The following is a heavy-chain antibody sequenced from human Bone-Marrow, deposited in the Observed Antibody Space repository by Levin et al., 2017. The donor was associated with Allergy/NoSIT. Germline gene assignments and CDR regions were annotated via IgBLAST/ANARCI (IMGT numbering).Heavy chain of an antibody. Sequence: SQTLSLTCRLSCDSISSSPHYWGWIRQSPEKGLEWIGSVYNTGSTYYNQSLESRLAITVDTSKNQFSLILHSVTAADTAVYYCARHSLDDSSPNWFDLWGQGALVTVSS. CDR1: CDSISSSPHY. V-gene: IGHV4-39*01. CDR2: VYNTGST. CDR3: ARHSLDDSSPNWFDL. J-gene: IGHJ5*02. D-gene: IGHD3-22*01.